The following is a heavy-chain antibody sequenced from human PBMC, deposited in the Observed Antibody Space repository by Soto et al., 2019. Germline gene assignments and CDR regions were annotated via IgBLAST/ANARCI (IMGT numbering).Heavy chain of an antibody. CDR3: AKNFDY. J-gene: IGHJ4*02. CDR2: INHSGNA. V-gene: IGHV4-34*01. Sequence: QVQLQQWGARLLKPSETLSLTCVVYGASLSDSYWSWIRQPPGKGLEWIGDINHSGNANYSPSLKGRATLSVDTSNNHFSPMLSSVTAADTAVYYCAKNFDYWGQGTLVTVSS. CDR1: GASLSDSY.